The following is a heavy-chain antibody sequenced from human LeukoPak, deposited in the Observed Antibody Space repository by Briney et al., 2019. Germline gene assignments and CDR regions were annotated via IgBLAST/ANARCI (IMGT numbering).Heavy chain of an antibody. CDR2: INQDGGEK. CDR3: ARYCSGRSCFDY. D-gene: IGHD2-15*01. V-gene: IGHV3-7*03. CDR1: GFTFSIYW. J-gene: IGHJ4*02. Sequence: PGGSLRLSCAASGFTFSIYWMSWVRQAPGKGLEWVANINQDGGEKYYVDSVKGRFTISRDNAKNSLYLQMNSLRAEDTAVYYCARYCSGRSCFDYWGQGTPVTVSS.